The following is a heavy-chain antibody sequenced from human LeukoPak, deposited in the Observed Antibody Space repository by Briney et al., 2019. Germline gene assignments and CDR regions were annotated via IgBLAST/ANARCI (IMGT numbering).Heavy chain of an antibody. Sequence: PSETLSLTCAVYGGSFSGYYWSWIRQPPGKGLEWIGEINHSGSTNYNPSLKSRVTISVDTSKNQFSLKLSSVTAADTAVYYCARGRVVITIFGVVISHDASDIWGQGTMVTVSS. D-gene: IGHD3-3*01. CDR3: ARGRVVITIFGVVISHDASDI. J-gene: IGHJ3*02. V-gene: IGHV4-34*01. CDR2: INHSGST. CDR1: GGSFSGYY.